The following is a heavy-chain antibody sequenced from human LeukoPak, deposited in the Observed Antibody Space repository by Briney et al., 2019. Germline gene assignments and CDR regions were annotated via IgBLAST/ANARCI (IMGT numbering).Heavy chain of an antibody. D-gene: IGHD3-16*01. J-gene: IGHJ4*02. Sequence: PGGSLRLSCAASGFSFRTYEMTWVRQAPGKGLEWVSHISTSGSTINYADSVKGRFTISRDNAKNSLYLQMNSLRAEDTAAYYCARGGSYFVHWGQGTLGTVSS. CDR3: ARGGSYFVH. CDR1: GFSFRTYE. CDR2: ISTSGSTI. V-gene: IGHV3-48*03.